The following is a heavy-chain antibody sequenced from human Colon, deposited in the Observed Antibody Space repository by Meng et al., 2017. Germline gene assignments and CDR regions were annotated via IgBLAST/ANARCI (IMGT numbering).Heavy chain of an antibody. CDR2: TYYRSEWQN. J-gene: IGHJ4*02. CDR3: TTWYGEY. CDR1: GDSVSSNRAL. D-gene: IGHD3-10*01. Sequence: QLQFQQPGPGLVKPPQTLSPTCAISGDSVSSNRALWHWVRQSPSRGLEWLGQTYYRSEWQNHYGVSVKSRITINADTSRNHFSLHLNSVTPEDTAVYYCTTWYGEYWGQGTLVTVSS. V-gene: IGHV6-1*01.